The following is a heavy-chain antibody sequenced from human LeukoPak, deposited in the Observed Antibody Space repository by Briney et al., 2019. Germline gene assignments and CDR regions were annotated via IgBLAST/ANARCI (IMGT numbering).Heavy chain of an antibody. CDR2: IYYSGST. D-gene: IGHD5-12*01. V-gene: IGHV4-59*01. Sequence: SETLSLTCTVSGGSISSYYWGWIRQPPGKGLEWIGYIYYSGSTNYNPSLKSRVTISVDTSKNQFSLKLSSVTAADTAVYYCARGRGYSGYVDWFDPWGQGTLVTVSS. J-gene: IGHJ5*02. CDR1: GGSISSYY. CDR3: ARGRGYSGYVDWFDP.